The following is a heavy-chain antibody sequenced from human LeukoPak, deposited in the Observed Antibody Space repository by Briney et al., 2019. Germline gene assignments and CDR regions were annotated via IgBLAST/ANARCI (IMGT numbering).Heavy chain of an antibody. CDR1: GFTFSSYE. V-gene: IGHV3-48*03. CDR3: ARAHDYAADY. J-gene: IGHJ4*02. D-gene: IGHD4-17*01. CDR2: INVGGSTI. Sequence: QPGGSLRLSCAASGFTFSSYEMNWVRLAPGKGLEWVSYINVGGSTIYYADSVKGRFTISRDNAKNSLYLQMNSLRAEDTAVYYRARAHDYAADYWGQGTLVTVSS.